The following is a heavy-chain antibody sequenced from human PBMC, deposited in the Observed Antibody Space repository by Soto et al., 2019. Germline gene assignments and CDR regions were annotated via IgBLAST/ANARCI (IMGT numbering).Heavy chain of an antibody. CDR3: ARDCGGDCYAFDI. CDR1: GFTFSSYS. V-gene: IGHV3-48*02. D-gene: IGHD2-21*02. CDR2: ISSSSSTI. Sequence: GSLRLSCAASGFTFSSYSMNWVRQAPGKGLEWVAYISSSSSTIYYAESVKGRFTISRDNAKDSLYLQMNSLRDEDTAVYYCARDCGGDCYAFDIWGQGTMVTVS. J-gene: IGHJ3*02.